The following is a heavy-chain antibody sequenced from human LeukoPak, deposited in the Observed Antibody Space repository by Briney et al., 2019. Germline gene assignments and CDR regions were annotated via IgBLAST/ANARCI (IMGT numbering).Heavy chain of an antibody. D-gene: IGHD3-22*01. CDR1: GYSISSGYY. CDR2: IYHSGST. J-gene: IGHJ4*02. V-gene: IGHV4-38-2*01. CDR3: ARVTRMMDSSGYTLPGANPPTPLFDY. Sequence: KPSETLSLTCAVSGYSISSGYYWGWIRQPPGKGLEWIGSIYHSGSTYYNPSLKSRVTISVDTSKNQFSLKLSSVTAADTAVYYCARVTRMMDSSGYTLPGANPPTPLFDYWGQGTLVTVSS.